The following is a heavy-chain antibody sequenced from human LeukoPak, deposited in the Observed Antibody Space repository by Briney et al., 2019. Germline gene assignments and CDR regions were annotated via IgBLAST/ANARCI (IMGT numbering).Heavy chain of an antibody. D-gene: IGHD2-15*01. V-gene: IGHV3-48*03. J-gene: IGHJ4*02. CDR2: IRSSGSTI. CDR3: ARDGCSGGSCED. Sequence: GGSLRLSCAASGFTFSIYEMNWVRQAPAKGLEWVSYIRSSGSTIYYADSVKGRFTISRDNAKNSLYLQMDSLRAEDTAVYYCARDGCSGGSCEDWGQGTLVTVSS. CDR1: GFTFSIYE.